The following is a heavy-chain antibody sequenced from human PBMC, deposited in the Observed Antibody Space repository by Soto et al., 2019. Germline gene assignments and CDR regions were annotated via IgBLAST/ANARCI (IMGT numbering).Heavy chain of an antibody. V-gene: IGHV1-18*01. J-gene: IGHJ6*02. CDR2: ISPYSGNT. CDR1: GYIFVNYG. D-gene: IGHD3-16*01. Sequence: QVQLVQSGDEVRQPGSSVKVSCKASGYIFVNYGIAWVRQAPGQGLEWMGWISPYSGNTQYASKVQGRLTMTTDTSTVTAYMDLRSLTSHDTGVYYCAMVDNYVTPTPQDVCGQGTTVTVSS. CDR3: AMVDNYVTPTPQDV.